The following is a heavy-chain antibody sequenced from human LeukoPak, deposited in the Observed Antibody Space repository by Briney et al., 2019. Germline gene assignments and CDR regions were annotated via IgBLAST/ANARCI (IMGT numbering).Heavy chain of an antibody. CDR3: ARDDSSRDDSGGYHY. D-gene: IGHD3-22*01. Sequence: GTLSLTCTVSGDSFNTYRRSWVRQAAGKGLEWIGRIHMSGISNYNPSLRSRVAISMDPSKNQFSLKLKSVTAAHTAVYYCARDDSSRDDSGGYHYWGQGTLVTISS. CDR2: IHMSGIS. CDR1: GDSFNTYR. J-gene: IGHJ4*02. V-gene: IGHV4-4*07.